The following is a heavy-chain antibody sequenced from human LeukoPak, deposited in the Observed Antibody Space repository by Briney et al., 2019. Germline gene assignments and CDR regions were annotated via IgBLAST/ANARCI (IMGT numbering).Heavy chain of an antibody. CDR2: ISSSGSTI. Sequence: GGSLRLSCAASGFTFSSYEMNWVRQAPGKGLEWVSYISSSGSTIYYADSVKGRFTISRDNAKNSLYLQMNSLRAEDTAVYYCASSLSSGWYSSYYYYMDVWGKGTTVTVSS. J-gene: IGHJ6*03. V-gene: IGHV3-48*03. CDR3: ASSLSSGWYSSYYYYMDV. D-gene: IGHD6-19*01. CDR1: GFTFSSYE.